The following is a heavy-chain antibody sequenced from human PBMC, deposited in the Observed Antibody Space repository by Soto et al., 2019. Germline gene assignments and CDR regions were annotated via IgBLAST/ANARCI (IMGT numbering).Heavy chain of an antibody. J-gene: IGHJ3*01. CDR2: MGGGGDDT. V-gene: IGHV3-23*01. Sequence: GGSLRRSCAASGFTFSNFAVRWARQAPETGPGWVSSMGGGGDDTYYADWVKGRFIISRYKSKSILSLRLKELRGEYTAVYYCVKDRIHHSSVCDPFDFWGQGTMVTVSS. CDR3: VKDRIHHSSVCDPFDF. D-gene: IGHD1-26*01. CDR1: GFTFSNFA.